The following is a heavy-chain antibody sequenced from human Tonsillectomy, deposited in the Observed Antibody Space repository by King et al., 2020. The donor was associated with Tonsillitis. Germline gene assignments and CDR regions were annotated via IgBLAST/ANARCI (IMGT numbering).Heavy chain of an antibody. CDR2: IYYSGST. D-gene: IGHD3-3*01. V-gene: IGHV4-31*03. CDR1: GGSISSGNHY. CDR3: ARGTIFGVVYHAFDI. J-gene: IGHJ3*02. Sequence: VQLQESGPGLVKPSQTLSLTCTVSGGSISSGNHYWNWIRQHPGKGLEWIGYIYYSGSTYYNPSLKSRVTISVDTSKNQFSLKLSSVTAADPAVYYCARGTIFGVVYHAFDIWGQGTMVTVSS.